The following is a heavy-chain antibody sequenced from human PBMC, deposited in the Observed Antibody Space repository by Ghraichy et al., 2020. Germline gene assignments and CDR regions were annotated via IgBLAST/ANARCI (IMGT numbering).Heavy chain of an antibody. CDR2: ISGSGGVT. CDR3: AKLKTTVVTPVEN. J-gene: IGHJ4*02. V-gene: IGHV3-23*01. D-gene: IGHD2-21*02. CDR1: GFSFNFYA. Sequence: GSLRLSCAASGFSFNFYAMTWVRQAPGKGLDWVAEISGSGGVTYYADSVKGRFTISRDNGKNTLYLQMNSLRVEDTAVYFCAKLKTTVVTPVENWGQGVMVAVSP.